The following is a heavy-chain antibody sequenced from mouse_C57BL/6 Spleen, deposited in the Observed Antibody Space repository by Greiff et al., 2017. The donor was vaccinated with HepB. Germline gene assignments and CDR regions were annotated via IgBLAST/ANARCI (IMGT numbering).Heavy chain of an antibody. CDR1: GFTFSDYG. CDR3: ARRSYYGSSLYYYAMDY. J-gene: IGHJ4*01. CDR2: ISSGSSTI. D-gene: IGHD1-1*01. Sequence: EVKLMESGGGLVKPGGSLKLSCAASGFTFSDYGMHWVRQAPEKGLEWVAYISSGSSTIYYADTVKGRFTISRDNAKNTLFLQMTSLRSEDTAMYYCARRSYYGSSLYYYAMDYWGQGTSVTVSS. V-gene: IGHV5-17*01.